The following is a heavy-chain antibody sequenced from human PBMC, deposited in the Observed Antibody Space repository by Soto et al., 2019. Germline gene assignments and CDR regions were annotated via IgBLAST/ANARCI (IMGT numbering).Heavy chain of an antibody. CDR1: GFTFSSYG. CDR3: AREGSGYFRPRSGPLDAFDI. CDR2: IWYDGSNK. Sequence: GGSLRLSCAASGFTFSSYGMHWVRQAPGKGLEWVAVIWYDGSNKYYADFVKGRFTISRDNSKNTPYLQMNSLRAEDTAVYYCAREGSGYFRPRSGPLDAFDIWGQGTMVTVSS. D-gene: IGHD3-22*01. V-gene: IGHV3-33*01. J-gene: IGHJ3*02.